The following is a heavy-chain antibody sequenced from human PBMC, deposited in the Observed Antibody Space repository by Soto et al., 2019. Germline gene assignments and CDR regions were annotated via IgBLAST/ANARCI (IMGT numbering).Heavy chain of an antibody. V-gene: IGHV1-46*01. CDR2: INPAGGTT. CDR1: GYTFTRYF. Sequence: ASVNVSCKSSGYTFTRYFVQWIRQGPGQDLEWVGLINPAGGTTSYAQKFQGRVTMTRDTSTRTVFMEMSSLRSDDTAVYFCARDGTFDIWGQGTLVTVSS. CDR3: ARDGTFDI. D-gene: IGHD1-7*01. J-gene: IGHJ4*02.